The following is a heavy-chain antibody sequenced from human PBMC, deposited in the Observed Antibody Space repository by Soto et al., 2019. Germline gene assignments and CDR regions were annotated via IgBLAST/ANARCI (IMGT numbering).Heavy chain of an antibody. V-gene: IGHV5-10-1*01. J-gene: IGHJ6*02. D-gene: IGHD6-6*01. CDR2: IDPSDSYT. Sequence: GESLKISCKGSGYSFTSYWISWVRQMPGKGLEWMGRIDPSDSYTNYSPSFQGHVTISADKSISTAYLQWSSLKASDTAMYYCARARTIAALGDYYYGMDVWGQGTTVPVSS. CDR3: ARARTIAALGDYYYGMDV. CDR1: GYSFTSYW.